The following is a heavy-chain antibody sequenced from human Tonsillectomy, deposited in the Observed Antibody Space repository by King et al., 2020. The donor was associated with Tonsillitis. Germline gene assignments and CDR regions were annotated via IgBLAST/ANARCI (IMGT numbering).Heavy chain of an antibody. Sequence: VQLVESGGGLVQPGGSLRLSCAASRFTFSNFAMIWVRQAPGKGLEWVSIIYSGDSRTYYADSVKGRFTISRDNSKNTLYLQLSSLRAEDTAIYYCAKTHSPGVTIAGTYYFDCWGQGTLVTVSS. D-gene: IGHD6-19*01. CDR1: RFTFSNFA. J-gene: IGHJ4*02. V-gene: IGHV3-23*03. CDR3: AKTHSPGVTIAGTYYFDC. CDR2: IYSGDSRT.